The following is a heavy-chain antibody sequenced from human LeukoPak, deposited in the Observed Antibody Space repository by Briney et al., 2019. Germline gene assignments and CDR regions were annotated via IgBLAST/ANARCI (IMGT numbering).Heavy chain of an antibody. J-gene: IGHJ3*02. CDR2: IYYSGST. CDR1: GGSISSYY. V-gene: IGHV4-59*01. D-gene: IGHD2-15*01. Sequence: SETLSLTCTVSGGSISSYYWSWIRQPPGKGLEWIGYIYYSGSTNYNPSLKSRVTISVDTSKNQFSLKLSSVTAADTAVYYCGRDGGGDIAVAFAFDIWGQGTMVTVSS. CDR3: GRDGGGDIAVAFAFDI.